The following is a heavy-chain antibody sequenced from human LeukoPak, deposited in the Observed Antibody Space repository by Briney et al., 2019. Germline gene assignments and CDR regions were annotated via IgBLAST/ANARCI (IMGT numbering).Heavy chain of an antibody. CDR1: GFTFGDYA. CDR2: ISGCGGST. Sequence: GGSLRLSCTASGFTFGDYAMSWVRQAPGKGLEWVSAISGCGGSTYYADSVKGRFTISRDNSKNTLYMQMNSLRAEDTAVYYCAKADIRITIFGVVIMFDYWGQGTLVTVSS. V-gene: IGHV3-23*01. CDR3: AKADIRITIFGVVIMFDY. D-gene: IGHD3-3*01. J-gene: IGHJ4*02.